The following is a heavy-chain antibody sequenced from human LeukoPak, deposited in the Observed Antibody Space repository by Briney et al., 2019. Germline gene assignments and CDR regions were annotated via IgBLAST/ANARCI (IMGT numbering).Heavy chain of an antibody. V-gene: IGHV3-30*18. J-gene: IGHJ6*04. D-gene: IGHD5-12*01. CDR1: GFTFSSYG. Sequence: GGSLRLSCAASGFTFSSYGMHWVRQAPGKGLEWVAVISYDGCNKYYADSVKGRFTISRDNSKNTLYLQMNSLRAEDTAVYYCAKDLYVDIVATARNTKYYYYGMDVWGKGTTVTVSS. CDR2: ISYDGCNK. CDR3: AKDLYVDIVATARNTKYYYYGMDV.